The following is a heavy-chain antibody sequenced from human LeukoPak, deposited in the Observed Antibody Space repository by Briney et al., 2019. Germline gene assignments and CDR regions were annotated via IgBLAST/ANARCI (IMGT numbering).Heavy chain of an antibody. CDR3: ARGTGTTDY. CDR2: IWYDGSHK. V-gene: IGHV3-33*01. J-gene: IGHJ4*02. D-gene: IGHD1-7*01. Sequence: GGSLILSCATSGFTFNSYGFHWVRQAPGKGLEWVAIIWYDGSHKSYADSVKGRFTISRDNSKNTVYLQMNTLRAEDTAVYCARGTGTTDYWGQGTLVTVSS. CDR1: GFTFNSYG.